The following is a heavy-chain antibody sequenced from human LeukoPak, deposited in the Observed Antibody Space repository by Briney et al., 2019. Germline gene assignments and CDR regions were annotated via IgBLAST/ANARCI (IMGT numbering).Heavy chain of an antibody. Sequence: GGSLRLFCAASGFTFSSYSMIWVRQAPGKGLEWVSSISSSSSYIYYADSVKGRFTISRDNAKNSLYLQMNSLRAEDTAVYYCARDLQPASYYDSSASRSNWFDPWGKGTLVTVSS. CDR1: GFTFSSYS. V-gene: IGHV3-21*01. CDR3: ARDLQPASYYDSSASRSNWFDP. J-gene: IGHJ5*02. D-gene: IGHD3-22*01. CDR2: ISSSSSYI.